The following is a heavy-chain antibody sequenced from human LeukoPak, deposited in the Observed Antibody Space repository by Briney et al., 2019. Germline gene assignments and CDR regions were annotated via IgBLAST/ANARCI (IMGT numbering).Heavy chain of an antibody. Sequence: PGGSLRLPCAASEFTVSSNYMNWVRQAPGKGLEWVSIIYSGGSTYYADSVKGRFTISRDNSKNTLYLQMNSLRAEDTAVYYCVGSGWYGYFDYWGQGTLVTVSS. J-gene: IGHJ4*02. V-gene: IGHV3-53*01. CDR1: EFTVSSNY. CDR3: VGSGWYGYFDY. D-gene: IGHD6-19*01. CDR2: IYSGGST.